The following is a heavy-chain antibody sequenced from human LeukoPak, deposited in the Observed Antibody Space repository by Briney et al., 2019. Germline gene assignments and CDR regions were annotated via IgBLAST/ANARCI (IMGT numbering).Heavy chain of an antibody. J-gene: IGHJ6*03. D-gene: IGHD3-10*01. V-gene: IGHV1-46*01. CDR2: INPSGGST. Sequence: GASVKVPCKASGYTFTIYYIHWVRQAPGQGLEWMGLINPSGGSTNYAQKFQGRVTMTRDTSTSTVYMELSSLRSEDTAVYYCARGPRITLIRGGQWYYYMDVWGKGTTVTIS. CDR1: GYTFTIYY. CDR3: ARGPRITLIRGGQWYYYMDV.